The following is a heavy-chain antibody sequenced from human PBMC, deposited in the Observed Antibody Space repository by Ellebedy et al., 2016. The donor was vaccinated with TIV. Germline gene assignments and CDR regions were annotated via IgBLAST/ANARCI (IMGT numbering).Heavy chain of an antibody. CDR3: ARDHQHYGSGEYYFDY. Sequence: AASVKVSCKASGGTFSSYAISWVRQAPGQGLEWMGGIIPIFGTANYAQKFQGRVTITADESTSTAYMELSSLRSEDTAVYYCARDHQHYGSGEYYFDYWGQGTLVTVSS. V-gene: IGHV1-69*13. D-gene: IGHD3-10*01. CDR1: GGTFSSYA. CDR2: IIPIFGTA. J-gene: IGHJ4*02.